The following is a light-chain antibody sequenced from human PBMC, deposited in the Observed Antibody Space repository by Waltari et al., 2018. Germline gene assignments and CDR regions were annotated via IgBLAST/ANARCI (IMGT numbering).Light chain of an antibody. V-gene: IGKV1-39*01. CDR3: QQSYSAPYT. Sequence: DIQMTQSPSSLSASLGDRVTITCRASQSIRYYVNWYQQKPGKAPQLLIFAASSLQSGVPSRISGSGSGTDFTLTISSLKPEDSAAYYCQQSYSAPYTFGQGTKLEIK. J-gene: IGKJ2*01. CDR1: QSIRYY. CDR2: AAS.